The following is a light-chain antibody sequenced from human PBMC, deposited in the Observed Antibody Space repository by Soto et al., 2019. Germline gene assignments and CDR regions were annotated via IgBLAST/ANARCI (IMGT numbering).Light chain of an antibody. J-gene: IGKJ3*01. CDR1: QTLFYSSYNKTC. CDR3: QQFYTPPFT. CDR2: WAS. Sequence: DIVMTQSPDSLAVSLGERTTIHCKSSQTLFYSSYNKTCLAWYQQKPGQPPKMLIYWASTRESGVLDRFSGSGSETDFSLTISSLQAGDVAVYFCQQFYTPPFTFGPGTKVNVK. V-gene: IGKV4-1*01.